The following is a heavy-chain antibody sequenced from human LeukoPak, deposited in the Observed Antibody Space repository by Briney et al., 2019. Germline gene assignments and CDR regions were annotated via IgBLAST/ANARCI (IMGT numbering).Heavy chain of an antibody. CDR2: ISGSGGST. Sequence: GGSLRLSCAASGFTSSSYAMSWVRQAPGKRLEWVSAISGSGGSTYYADSVKGRFTISRDNSKNTLYLQMNSLRAEETAVYYCAKASDYNILTGNVDYWGHGALVTVSS. CDR3: AKASDYNILTGNVDY. J-gene: IGHJ4*01. D-gene: IGHD3-9*01. CDR1: GFTSSSYA. V-gene: IGHV3-23*01.